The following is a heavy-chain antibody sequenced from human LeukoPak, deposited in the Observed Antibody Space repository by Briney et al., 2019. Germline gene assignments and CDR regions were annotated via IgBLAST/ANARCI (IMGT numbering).Heavy chain of an antibody. CDR2: IHHSGSS. CDR1: GGSISSYY. CDR3: ARYYDGSGSPRFDP. Sequence: SETLSLTCTVSGGSISSYYWSWIRQPPGRGLEWIGSIHHSGSSYYNPSLKSRVTISVDTSKNQFSLKLSSVTAADTAVHYCARYYDGSGSPRFDPWGQGTLVTVSS. D-gene: IGHD3-22*01. J-gene: IGHJ5*02. V-gene: IGHV4-59*08.